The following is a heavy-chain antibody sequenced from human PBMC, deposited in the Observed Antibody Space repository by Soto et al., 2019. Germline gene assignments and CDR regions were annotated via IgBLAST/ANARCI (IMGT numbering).Heavy chain of an antibody. V-gene: IGHV1-69*06. J-gene: IGHJ5*02. CDR3: ARGRRTIFGVVIMGGDWFDP. CDR2: IIPIFGTA. Sequence: QGQLVQSGAEVKKPGSSVKVSCKASGGTFSSYAISWVRQAPGQGLEWMGGIIPIFGTANYAQKFQGRVTITADKSTSTAYMELSSLRSEDTAVYYCARGRRTIFGVVIMGGDWFDPWGQGTLVTVSS. D-gene: IGHD3-3*01. CDR1: GGTFSSYA.